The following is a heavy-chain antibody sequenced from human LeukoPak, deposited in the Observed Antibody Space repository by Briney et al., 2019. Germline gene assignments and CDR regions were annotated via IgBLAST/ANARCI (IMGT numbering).Heavy chain of an antibody. V-gene: IGHV3-7*03. D-gene: IGHD3-22*01. CDR3: ARGTYYYDRKPELSAENYGMDV. Sequence: GGSLRLSCAASGFTFSTYWMRWVRQAPGKGLEWVANINQDGSQTYYVGSVKGRFTISRDNAKNLVHLQMNSLRGEDTAVYYCARGTYYYDRKPELSAENYGMDVWGQGTTVTVSS. CDR2: INQDGSQT. CDR1: GFTFSTYW. J-gene: IGHJ6*02.